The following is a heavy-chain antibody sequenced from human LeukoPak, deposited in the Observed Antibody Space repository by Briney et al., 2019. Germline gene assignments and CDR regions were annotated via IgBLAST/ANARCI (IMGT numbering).Heavy chain of an antibody. J-gene: IGHJ4*02. D-gene: IGHD3-10*01. CDR3: ARKPYYGSDTYPYPFDY. CDR1: GGSISSTNW. CDR2: IFHDGST. Sequence: SGTLSLTCAVSGGSISSTNWWTWVRQPPGKGLEWIGEIFHDGSTNYNPSLKSRVTISVDSSKNQFSLNVNSVTAADTALYYCARKPYYGSDTYPYPFDYWGQGTLVTVS. V-gene: IGHV4-4*02.